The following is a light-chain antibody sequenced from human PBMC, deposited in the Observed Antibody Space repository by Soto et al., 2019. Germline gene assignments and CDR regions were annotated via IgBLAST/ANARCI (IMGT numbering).Light chain of an antibody. Sequence: DIQMTQSPSTLSGSVGDRVTITCRASQTISSWLAWYQQKPGKAPKLLIYKASTLKSGVPSRFSGSGSGTEFTLTISSLQPDDFATDYCQHYNSYSEACGQGTKVELE. CDR1: QTISSW. V-gene: IGKV1-5*03. CDR3: QHYNSYSEA. CDR2: KAS. J-gene: IGKJ1*01.